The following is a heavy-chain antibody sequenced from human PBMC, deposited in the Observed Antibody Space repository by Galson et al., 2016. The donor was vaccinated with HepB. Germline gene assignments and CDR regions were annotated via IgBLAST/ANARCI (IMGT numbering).Heavy chain of an antibody. CDR2: LITSGFAT. CDR1: GFTFMNYA. V-gene: IGHV3-23*01. CDR3: ARTQLAYYFDY. Sequence: SLRLSCATSGFTFMNYAFTWVRQAPGKGLEWVSTLITSGFATYSAAVNGRFTLSRDKSESSVFLQMTSLRPEDTALYFCARTQLAYYFDYGGQGALVSIAS. J-gene: IGHJ4*02. D-gene: IGHD1-7*01.